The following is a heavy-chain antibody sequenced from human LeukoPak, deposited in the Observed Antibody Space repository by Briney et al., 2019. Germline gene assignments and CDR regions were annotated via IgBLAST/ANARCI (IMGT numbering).Heavy chain of an antibody. CDR1: GASISSSIHY. CDR2: VYYSGGT. V-gene: IGHV4-39*02. Sequence: SETLSLTCAVSGASISSSIHYWGWVRQPPGKGLEWIGSVYYSGGTYYNPSLESRLTISVDTSNNRFSLKLKSVTAADTAVYYCASELRYFEWLFTYFDYWGQGTLVTVSS. J-gene: IGHJ4*02. CDR3: ASELRYFEWLFTYFDY. D-gene: IGHD3-9*01.